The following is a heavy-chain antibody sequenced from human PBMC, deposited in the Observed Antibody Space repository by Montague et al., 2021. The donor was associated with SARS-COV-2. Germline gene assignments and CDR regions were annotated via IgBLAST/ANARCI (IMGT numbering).Heavy chain of an antibody. J-gene: IGHJ6*03. CDR2: IYWNDDK. Sequence: PALMKPTQTLTLTCTFSGFSLSTSGVGVGWIRQPPGKALEWLALIYWNDDKRYSPSLKSRLTNTKDTSKNQVVLTMTNMDPVDTATYYCAHAVAGTYYYYMDVWGKGTTVTVSS. D-gene: IGHD6-19*01. CDR3: AHAVAGTYYYYMDV. V-gene: IGHV2-5*01. CDR1: GFSLSTSGVG.